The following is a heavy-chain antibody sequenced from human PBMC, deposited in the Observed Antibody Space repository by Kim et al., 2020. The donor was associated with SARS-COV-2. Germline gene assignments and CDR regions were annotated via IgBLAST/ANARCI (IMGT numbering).Heavy chain of an antibody. CDR1: GFTFNTYW. D-gene: IGHD5-12*01. J-gene: IGHJ6*02. CDR3: LRGRGYTSEDYFSGMDV. CDR2: IRKDATEK. V-gene: IGHV3-7*05. Sequence: GGSLRLSCEGSGFTFNTYWMNWVRQAPGKGLEWVASIRKDATEKYYVDSVKGRFTISRDNAKNSLYLEMKSLRAEDTAVYYCLRGRGYTSEDYFSGMDVWGQATTVTVSS.